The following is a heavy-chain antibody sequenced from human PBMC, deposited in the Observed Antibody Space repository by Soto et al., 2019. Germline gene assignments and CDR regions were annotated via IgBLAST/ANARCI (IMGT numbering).Heavy chain of an antibody. Sequence: ASVKVSCKASGYTFTTYTIHWVRQAPGQRLEWMGWINPGNDNTKYSRKFQDRVTITRDTSAGTAYMELSSLRSEDTAVYYCARDPSDYWGQGTLVTVPS. CDR3: ARDPSDY. CDR2: INPGNDNT. J-gene: IGHJ4*02. V-gene: IGHV1-3*01. CDR1: GYTFTTYT.